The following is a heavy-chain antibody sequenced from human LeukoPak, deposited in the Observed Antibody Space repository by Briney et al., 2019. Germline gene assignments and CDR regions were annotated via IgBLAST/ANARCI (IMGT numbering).Heavy chain of an antibody. J-gene: IGHJ4*02. CDR3: AKESSGWNYFDY. CDR1: GFTFSSYA. V-gene: IGHV3-23*01. CDR2: ISGTGGST. Sequence: GGSLRLSCAASGFTFSSYAMNWVRQAAGKGLERISAISGTGGSTYYADSVKGRFTISRDNSKNTLYLQMNSLRAEDTAVYYCAKESSGWNYFDYWGQGTLVTVSS. D-gene: IGHD6-19*01.